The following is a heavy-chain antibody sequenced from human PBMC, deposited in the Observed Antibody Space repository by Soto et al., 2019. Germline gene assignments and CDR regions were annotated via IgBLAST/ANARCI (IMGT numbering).Heavy chain of an antibody. CDR3: ARYGVPSLVDGYYRYYMAV. CDR2: ISAYNGNT. CDR1: GYTFTSYG. Sequence: ASVKVSCKASGYTFTSYGISWVRQAPGQGLEWMGWISAYNGNTNYAQKLQGRVTMTTDTSTSTAYMELRSLRSDDTAVYYCARYGVPSLVDGYYRYYMAVWGQGTTVIGS. V-gene: IGHV1-18*01. J-gene: IGHJ6*03. D-gene: IGHD2-2*01.